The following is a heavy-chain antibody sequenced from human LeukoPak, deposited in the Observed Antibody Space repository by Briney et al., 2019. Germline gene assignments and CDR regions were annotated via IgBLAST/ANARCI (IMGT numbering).Heavy chain of an antibody. CDR2: IGGSGGST. V-gene: IGHV3-23*01. J-gene: IGHJ5*02. CDR3: AKGGHIVVVTAIRWFDP. CDR1: GFTFSSYA. Sequence: GGSLRLSCAASGFTFSSYAMSWVRQAPGKGLEWVSAIGGSGGSTYYADSVKGRFTISRDNSKNTLYLQMNSLRAEDTAVYYCAKGGHIVVVTAIRWFDPWGQGTLVTVSS. D-gene: IGHD2-21*02.